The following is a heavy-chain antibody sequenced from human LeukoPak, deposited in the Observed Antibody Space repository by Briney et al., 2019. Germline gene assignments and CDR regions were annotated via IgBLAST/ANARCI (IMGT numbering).Heavy chain of an antibody. CDR2: ISYDGSNK. Sequence: GGSLRLSCTASGFRFSNYAMNWVRQAPGKGLEWVAVISYDGSNKYYADSVKGRFTISRDNSKNTLYLQMNSLRAEDTAVYYCARLAGAYCGGDCYPDAFDIWGQGTMVTVSS. D-gene: IGHD2-21*02. V-gene: IGHV3-30-3*01. CDR1: GFRFSNYA. CDR3: ARLAGAYCGGDCYPDAFDI. J-gene: IGHJ3*02.